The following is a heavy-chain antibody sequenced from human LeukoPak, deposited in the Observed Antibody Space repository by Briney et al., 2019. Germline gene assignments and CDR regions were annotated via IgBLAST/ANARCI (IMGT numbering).Heavy chain of an antibody. Sequence: PGGSLRLSCAASGLTVSSNYINWVRQGPGKGLVHVSRIESDGTRTVYADSVKGRFTISRDNAKNTMYLQMNSLRAEDTAVYYCVRGGHKLDIETSRYYYGLDVWGQGTTVTVSS. D-gene: IGHD2-2*03. CDR2: IESDGTRT. J-gene: IGHJ6*02. CDR3: VRGGHKLDIETSRYYYGLDV. CDR1: GLTVSSNY. V-gene: IGHV3-74*03.